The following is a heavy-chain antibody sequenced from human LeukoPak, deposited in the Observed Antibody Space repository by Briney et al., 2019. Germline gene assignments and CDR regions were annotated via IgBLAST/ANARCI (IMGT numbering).Heavy chain of an antibody. CDR3: VRENIAVPGPAFDY. Sequence: ASVKVSCRASEYIFSNSLMHWVRQPPGQGLEWMGVVNPSDTSTTYAQSLQGRVTMTRDTSTSTVYMDLSGLRSEDTAMYYCVRENIAVPGPAFDYWGQGTLVTVSS. CDR1: EYIFSNSL. CDR2: VNPSDTST. V-gene: IGHV1-46*04. J-gene: IGHJ4*02. D-gene: IGHD6-19*01.